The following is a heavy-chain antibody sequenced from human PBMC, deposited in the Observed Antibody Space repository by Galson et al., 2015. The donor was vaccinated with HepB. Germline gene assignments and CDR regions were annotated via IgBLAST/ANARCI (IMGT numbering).Heavy chain of an antibody. D-gene: IGHD6-13*01. V-gene: IGHV3-33*01. Sequence: SLRLSCAASGFTFSSYGMHWVRQAPGKGLEWVAVIWYDGSNKYYADSVKGRFTISRDNSKNTLYLQMNSLRAEDTAVYYCARDSLAAAGFDYWGQGTLVTVSS. CDR2: IWYDGSNK. CDR3: ARDSLAAAGFDY. J-gene: IGHJ4*02. CDR1: GFTFSSYG.